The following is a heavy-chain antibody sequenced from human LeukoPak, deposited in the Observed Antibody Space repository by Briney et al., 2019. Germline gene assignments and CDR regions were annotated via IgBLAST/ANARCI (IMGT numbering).Heavy chain of an antibody. CDR3: TRKGVFGDYSAY. CDR1: GFTFSKYW. J-gene: IGHJ4*02. CDR2: INSDGSST. Sequence: GGSLRLSCAASGFTFSKYWMHWVRHAPGKGLVWVSRINSDGSSTAYADSVKGRFTISRDNAKNTLYLQMNSLRAEDTAVYYCTRKGVFGDYSAYWGQGTLVSVSS. V-gene: IGHV3-74*01. D-gene: IGHD3-10*01.